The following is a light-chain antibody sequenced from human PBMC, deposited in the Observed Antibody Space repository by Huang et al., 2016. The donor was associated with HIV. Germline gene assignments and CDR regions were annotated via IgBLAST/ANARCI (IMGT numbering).Light chain of an antibody. Sequence: EIVLTQSPDFQSVTPKEKVTITCRASQTIGNNIHWYQQKPDQSPKLLIKYASQSISGVPSRFSGSGAGTDFTLTINGPEAEDAATYYCHQTSSLPQTFGHGTKVEIK. V-gene: IGKV6-21*02. CDR1: QTIGNN. CDR3: HQTSSLPQT. J-gene: IGKJ1*01. CDR2: YAS.